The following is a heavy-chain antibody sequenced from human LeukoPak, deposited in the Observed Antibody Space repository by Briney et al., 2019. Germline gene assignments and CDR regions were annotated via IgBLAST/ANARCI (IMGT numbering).Heavy chain of an antibody. Sequence: ASVKVSCKASGYPFTGYYLHWVRQAPGQGLEWMGWINPSSGGTNYAQKFQGRVTMTRDTSISTVYMELSRLRSDDTAVYYCARELGPKYSYGPGFDYWGQGTLVIVSS. V-gene: IGHV1-2*02. D-gene: IGHD5-18*01. CDR3: ARELGPKYSYGPGFDY. J-gene: IGHJ4*02. CDR1: GYPFTGYY. CDR2: INPSSGGT.